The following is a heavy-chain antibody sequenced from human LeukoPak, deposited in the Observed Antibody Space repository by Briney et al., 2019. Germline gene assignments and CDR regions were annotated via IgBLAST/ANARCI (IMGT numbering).Heavy chain of an antibody. CDR3: ARIREATYYYYMDV. V-gene: IGHV3-21*01. CDR2: ISSSSSYI. CDR1: GFTFSSYS. J-gene: IGHJ6*03. Sequence: GGSLRHSCAASGFTFSSYSMNSVRQAPGKGLEWVSSISSSSSYIYYADSVKGRFTISSDNAKNSLYLQMNSLRAEDTSVYYCARIREATYYYYMDVWGKGTTVTVSS.